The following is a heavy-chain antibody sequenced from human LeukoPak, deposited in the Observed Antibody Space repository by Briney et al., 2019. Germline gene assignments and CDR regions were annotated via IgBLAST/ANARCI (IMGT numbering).Heavy chain of an antibody. CDR3: ARDSSSWYEYGNNWFDP. Sequence: GGSLRLSCAASGFIFSSHAMHWVRQAPGKGLEWVGVSGGSSGSIFYADSVSGRFSISRDNSKNTLYLQMNSLRAEDTAVYYCARDSSSWYEYGNNWFDPWGQGTLATVSS. CDR1: GFIFSSHA. J-gene: IGHJ5*02. V-gene: IGHV3-23*01. CDR2: SGGSSGSI. D-gene: IGHD6-13*01.